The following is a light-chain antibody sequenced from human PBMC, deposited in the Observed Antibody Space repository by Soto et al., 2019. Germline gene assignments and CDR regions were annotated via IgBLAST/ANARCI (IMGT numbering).Light chain of an antibody. CDR2: DVS. CDR1: QSITAS. CDR3: QQYEYSRT. V-gene: IGKV1-5*01. Sequence: DIQMTQSPSTLSASVWDTVTITCRASQSITASLAWYQHKPGEAPKLLIYDVSNLESGVPSRFSGSGSGTEFSLTIRSLQPDDFATYYCQQYEYSRTFGQGTKVDIK. J-gene: IGKJ1*01.